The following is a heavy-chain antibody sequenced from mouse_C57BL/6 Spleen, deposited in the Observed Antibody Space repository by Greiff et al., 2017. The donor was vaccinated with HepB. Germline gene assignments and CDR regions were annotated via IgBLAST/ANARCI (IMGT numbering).Heavy chain of an antibody. Sequence: DVKLVESGGGLVQPGGSLKLSCAASGFTFSDYYMYWVRQTPEKRLEWVAYISNGGGSTYYPDTVKGRFTISRDNAKNTLYLQMSRLKSEDTAMYYCARHWRPYAMDYWGQGTSVTVSS. CDR2: ISNGGGST. CDR3: ARHWRPYAMDY. J-gene: IGHJ4*01. CDR1: GFTFSDYY. V-gene: IGHV5-12*01.